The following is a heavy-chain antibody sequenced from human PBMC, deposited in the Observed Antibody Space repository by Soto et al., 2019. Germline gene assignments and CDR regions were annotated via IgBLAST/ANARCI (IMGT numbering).Heavy chain of an antibody. CDR2: ISGDGAQ. CDR3: AKLQRRDIQQWLQALNV. V-gene: IGHV3-23*01. Sequence: GGSLRLSCSASGFVFSDFAMSWVRQAPGRGLEWVSTISGDGAQLDADSVKGRFTVSRDNSKSMLYLQMKSLRVDDAATYYCAKLQRRDIQQWLQALNVWGQGTRVTVSS. D-gene: IGHD5-18*01. CDR1: GFVFSDFA. J-gene: IGHJ3*01.